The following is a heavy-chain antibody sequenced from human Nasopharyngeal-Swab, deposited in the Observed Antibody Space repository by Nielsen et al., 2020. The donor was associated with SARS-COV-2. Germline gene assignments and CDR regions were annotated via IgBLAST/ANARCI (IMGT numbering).Heavy chain of an antibody. V-gene: IGHV4-38-2*01. CDR1: GFPLKNYN. CDR2: IYHSGNT. CDR3: VHLWLPGF. Sequence: ESLKISCAVSGFPLKNYNMIWIRQPPGKGLEWIASIYHSGNTYYNPSLKSRVTISVDTSKNQFSLKLNSVTAADTALYFCVHLWLPGFWGQGTLVTVSS. D-gene: IGHD2-21*01. J-gene: IGHJ4*02.